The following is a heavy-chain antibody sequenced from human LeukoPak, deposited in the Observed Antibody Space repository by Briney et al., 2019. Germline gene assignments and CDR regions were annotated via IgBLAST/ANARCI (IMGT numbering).Heavy chain of an antibody. CDR1: GFTFSSYS. CDR3: ARENDYGDYVMDY. D-gene: IGHD4-17*01. CDR2: ISSSSYI. Sequence: PGGSLRLSCAASGFTFSSYSMNWVRQAPGKGLEWVSSISSSSYIYYADSVKGRFTISRDNAKNSLYLQMNSLRAEDTAVYYCARENDYGDYVMDYWGQGTLVTISS. V-gene: IGHV3-21*01. J-gene: IGHJ4*02.